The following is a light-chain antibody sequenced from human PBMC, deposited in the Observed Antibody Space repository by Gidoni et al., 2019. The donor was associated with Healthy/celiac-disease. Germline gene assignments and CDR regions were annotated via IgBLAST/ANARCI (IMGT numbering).Light chain of an antibody. V-gene: IGKV1-39*01. CDR2: AAS. CDR3: QQSYSTLPT. CDR1: QSISSY. Sequence: PSTLSVSVGDRVTITCRASQSISSYLNWYQQKPGKAPKLLIYAASSLQSGVPSRFSGSGSGTDFTLTISSLQPEDFATYYCQQSYSTLPTFGQGTKVEIK. J-gene: IGKJ1*01.